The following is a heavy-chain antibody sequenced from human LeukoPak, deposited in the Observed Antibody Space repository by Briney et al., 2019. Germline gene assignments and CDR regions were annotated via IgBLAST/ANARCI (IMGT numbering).Heavy chain of an antibody. CDR1: GGSISSGDYY. Sequence: SETLSLTCTVSGGSISSGDYYWSWLRQPPGKGLERIGYIYYSGSTYYNPSLKSRVTISVDTSKNQFSLKLSSVTAADTAVYYCARDRWKGPSYFDYWGQGTLVTVSS. J-gene: IGHJ4*02. CDR2: IYYSGST. D-gene: IGHD1-1*01. V-gene: IGHV4-30-4*01. CDR3: ARDRWKGPSYFDY.